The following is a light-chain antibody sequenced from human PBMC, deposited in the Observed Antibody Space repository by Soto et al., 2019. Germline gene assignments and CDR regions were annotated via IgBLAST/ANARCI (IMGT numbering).Light chain of an antibody. Sequence: DIQMSQSPSTLSASVGDRVTITCRASQSISNWLAWYQQKPGKAPKLLIYDASILESGVPSRFSGSGSGTDFTFTISRLQPEDIATYYCQQYENLPTFGQGTKVDIK. V-gene: IGKV1-5*01. CDR2: DAS. CDR3: QQYENLPT. J-gene: IGKJ1*01. CDR1: QSISNW.